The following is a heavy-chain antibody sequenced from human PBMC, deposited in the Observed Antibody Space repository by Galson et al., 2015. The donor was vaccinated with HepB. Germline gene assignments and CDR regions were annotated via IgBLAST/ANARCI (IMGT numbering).Heavy chain of an antibody. CDR2: ISTYNANT. J-gene: IGHJ5*02. CDR1: RYILNSYG. Sequence: SVKVSCKASRYILNSYGISWVRQAPGQGLEWVGWISTYNANTNYEQKLHDRVTLTTDTSTNTAYMELRRLRTDDTAVYYCARARYATSPPVSWGQGTLVTVSS. V-gene: IGHV1-18*01. D-gene: IGHD2-2*01. CDR3: ARARYATSPPVS.